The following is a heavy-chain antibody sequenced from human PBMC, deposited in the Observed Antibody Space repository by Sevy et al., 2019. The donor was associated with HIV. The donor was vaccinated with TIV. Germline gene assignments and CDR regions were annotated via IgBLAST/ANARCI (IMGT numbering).Heavy chain of an antibody. CDR3: ARNFVPDTTSYFGPLDY. J-gene: IGHJ4*02. Sequence: GGSLRLSCAASGFTFNSYAMNWVRQAPGKGLEWLSAIRGAGSITFYADSVKGRFTISGDNSRNTLYLQMNSLGAEDTAIYYCARNFVPDTTSYFGPLDYWGRGTLVTVSS. CDR1: GFTFNSYA. D-gene: IGHD3-9*01. V-gene: IGHV3-23*01. CDR2: IRGAGSIT.